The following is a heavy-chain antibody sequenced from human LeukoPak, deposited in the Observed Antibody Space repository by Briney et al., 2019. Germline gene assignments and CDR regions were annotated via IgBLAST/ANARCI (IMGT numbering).Heavy chain of an antibody. Sequence: PGGSLRLSGAASGFTFNTYWFHWVRQAPGKGLEWVSGISWNSGSIGYADSVKGRFTISRDNAKNYLYLQMNSLRAEDMALYYCAKDLSYDFWSGYYDYWGQGTLVTVSS. CDR2: ISWNSGSI. V-gene: IGHV3-9*03. CDR3: AKDLSYDFWSGYYDY. CDR1: GFTFNTYW. D-gene: IGHD3-3*01. J-gene: IGHJ4*02.